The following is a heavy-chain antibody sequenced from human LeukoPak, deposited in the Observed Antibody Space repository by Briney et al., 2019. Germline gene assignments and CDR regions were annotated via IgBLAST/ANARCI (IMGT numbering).Heavy chain of an antibody. CDR2: IKEDGSDK. Sequence: PGGSLRLSCAASGFTFSDYWMSWIRQASGKGLEWVAKIKEDGSDKYYVDSVKGRFSISRDNAKNSLYFQMNSLRAEDTAVYYCARDRLGFHYWGQGTLVTVSS. CDR3: ARDRLGFHY. CDR1: GFTFSDYW. V-gene: IGHV3-7*01. D-gene: IGHD6-6*01. J-gene: IGHJ4*01.